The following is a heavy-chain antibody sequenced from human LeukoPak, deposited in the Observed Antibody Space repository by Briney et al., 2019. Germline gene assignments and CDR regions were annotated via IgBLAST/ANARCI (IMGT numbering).Heavy chain of an antibody. CDR3: ARDQRGITGTTYWFDP. D-gene: IGHD1-20*01. V-gene: IGHV3-11*05. CDR1: GFTFSDYY. CDR2: ISGSSSYT. Sequence: GGSLRLSCAASGFTFSDYYMNWIRQAPGKGLEWVSYISGSSSYTNYAGSVKGRFTISRDNAKNSLYLQMNSLRAEDTAVYYCARDQRGITGTTYWFDPWGQGTLVTVSS. J-gene: IGHJ5*02.